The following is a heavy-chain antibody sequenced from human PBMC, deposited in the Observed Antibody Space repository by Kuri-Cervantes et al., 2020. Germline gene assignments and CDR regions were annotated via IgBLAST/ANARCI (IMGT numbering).Heavy chain of an antibody. CDR3: ARDADFQWPDAFDI. CDR1: GGTFSSYA. CDR2: IIPIFGTA. J-gene: IGHJ3*02. V-gene: IGHV1-69*13. Sequence: SVKVSCKASGGTFSSYAISWVRQAPGQGLEWMGGIIPIFGTANYAQKFQGRVTITADESTSTAYMELSSLRSEDTAVYYCARDADFQWPDAFDIWGQGTMVTVSS. D-gene: IGHD6-19*01.